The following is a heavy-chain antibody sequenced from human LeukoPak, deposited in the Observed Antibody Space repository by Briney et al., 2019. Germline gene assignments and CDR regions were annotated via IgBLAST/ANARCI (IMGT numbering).Heavy chain of an antibody. V-gene: IGHV3-30*18. J-gene: IGHJ4*02. CDR3: AKNLPVAAMVSNYFDY. CDR2: ISYDGSNK. CDR1: GFTFSSYG. D-gene: IGHD5-18*01. Sequence: GRSLRLSCAASGFTFSSYGMHWVRQAPGKGLEWVAVISYDGSNKYYADSVKGRFTISRDNSKNTLYLQMNSLRAEDTAVYYCAKNLPVAAMVSNYFDYWGQGTLVTVSS.